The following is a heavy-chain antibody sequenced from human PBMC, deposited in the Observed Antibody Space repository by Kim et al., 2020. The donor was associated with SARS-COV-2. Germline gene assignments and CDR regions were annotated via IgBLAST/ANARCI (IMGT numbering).Heavy chain of an antibody. Sequence: VKGRCTISRDNSKNSLYLQMNSLRAEDAALYHCARDYDSGGYYYQPPDYWGQGTLVTVSS. V-gene: IGHV3-20*01. J-gene: IGHJ4*02. CDR3: ARDYDSGGYYYQPPDY. D-gene: IGHD3-22*01.